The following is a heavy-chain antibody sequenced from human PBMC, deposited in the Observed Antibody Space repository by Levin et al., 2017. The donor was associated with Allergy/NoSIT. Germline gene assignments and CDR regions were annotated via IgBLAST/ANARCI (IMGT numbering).Heavy chain of an antibody. CDR2: IIPIFGTA. V-gene: IGHV1-69*13. J-gene: IGHJ3*02. D-gene: IGHD6-19*01. Sequence: SVKVSCKASGGTFSSYAISWVRQAPGQGLEWMGGIIPIFGTANYAQKFQGRVTITADESTSTAYMELSSLRSEDTAVYYCARDELVAYSSGWRGDAFDIWGQGTMVTVSS. CDR3: ARDELVAYSSGWRGDAFDI. CDR1: GGTFSSYA.